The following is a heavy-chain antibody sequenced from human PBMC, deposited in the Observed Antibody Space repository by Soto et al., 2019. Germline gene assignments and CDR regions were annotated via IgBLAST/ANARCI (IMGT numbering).Heavy chain of an antibody. CDR2: MNPNSGNT. V-gene: IGHV1-8*01. J-gene: IGHJ3*02. D-gene: IGHD2-21*02. CDR1: GYTFTSYD. Sequence: ASVKVSCKASGYTFTSYDINWVRQATGQGLEWMGWMNPNSGNTGYAQKFQGRVTMTRNTSISTAYMELSSLRSEDTAVYYCARGTRWRRAFDIWGQGTMVTVSS. CDR3: ARGTRWRRAFDI.